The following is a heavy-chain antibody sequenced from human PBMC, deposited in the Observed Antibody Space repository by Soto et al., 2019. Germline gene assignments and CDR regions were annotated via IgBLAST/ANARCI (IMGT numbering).Heavy chain of an antibody. Sequence: QVQLVQSGAEVKKPGSSVKVSCKASGGTFSSYAISWVRQAPGQGLEWMGGVIPISGTANYAQKFQGRVMITADESTSTAYMEVGSLRSEDTAVYYCARESRYCSGGSCYFLPGIDYWGQGTLVTVSS. CDR1: GGTFSSYA. J-gene: IGHJ4*02. CDR2: VIPISGTA. CDR3: ARESRYCSGGSCYFLPGIDY. V-gene: IGHV1-69*12. D-gene: IGHD2-15*01.